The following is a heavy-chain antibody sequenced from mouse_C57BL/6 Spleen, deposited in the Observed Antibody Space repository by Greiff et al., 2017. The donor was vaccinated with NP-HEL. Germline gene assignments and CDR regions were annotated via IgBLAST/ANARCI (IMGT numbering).Heavy chain of an antibody. D-gene: IGHD1-1*01. J-gene: IGHJ4*01. CDR3: ARTYDYYGSSYAMDY. CDR2: IYPGDGDT. CDR1: GYAFSSYW. Sequence: VQLQQSGAELVKPGASVKISCKASGYAFSSYWMYWVKQRPGKGLEWIGQIYPGDGDTNYNGKFKGKATLTADKSSSTAYMQLSSLTSEDSAVYFCARTYDYYGSSYAMDYWGQGTSVTVSS. V-gene: IGHV1-80*01.